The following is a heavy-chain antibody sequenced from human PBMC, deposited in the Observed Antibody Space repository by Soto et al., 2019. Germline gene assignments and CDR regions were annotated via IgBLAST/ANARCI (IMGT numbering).Heavy chain of an antibody. V-gene: IGHV1-69*01. CDR3: ARDTRQISRIRGVIPHYIYHMDV. Sequence: QVHLVQSGAEMRTPGSSVNVSCKVSGDIFNNYAISWVRQAPGAGLEWMGGMIPKLDSLKYAQNFQGRVLITEEESAAKAYMELRSLRSDDTAVYYCARDTRQISRIRGVIPHYIYHMDVWGQGTTVAVS. D-gene: IGHD3-10*01. J-gene: IGHJ6*03. CDR2: MIPKLDSL. CDR1: GDIFNNYA.